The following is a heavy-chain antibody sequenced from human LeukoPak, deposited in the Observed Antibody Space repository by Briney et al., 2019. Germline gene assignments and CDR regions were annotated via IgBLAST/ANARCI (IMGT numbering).Heavy chain of an antibody. J-gene: IGHJ4*02. D-gene: IGHD3-10*01. CDR3: ARSPDMVRGPYFDY. Sequence: PSETLSLTCTVSGGSISSSSYYWGWIRQPPGKGLEWIGSISYSGSTYYNPSLKSRVTISVDTSKNQFSLKLSSVTAADTAVYYCARSPDMVRGPYFDYWGQGTLVTVSS. V-gene: IGHV4-39*07. CDR2: ISYSGST. CDR1: GGSISSSSYY.